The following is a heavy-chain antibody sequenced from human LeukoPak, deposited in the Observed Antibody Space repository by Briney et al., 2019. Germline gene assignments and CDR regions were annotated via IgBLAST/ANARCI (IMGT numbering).Heavy chain of an antibody. V-gene: IGHV3-23*01. Sequence: GGSLRLSCAASGFTFSSYAMSWVRQAPGKGLEWVSAVSGSGGNTYYADSVKGRFTISRDNSKNTLYLQMNSPNAEDTAVYYCAKDEVVPGYYYTDVWGRGTTVTISS. CDR3: AKDEVVPGYYYTDV. CDR1: GFTFSSYA. CDR2: VSGSGGNT. D-gene: IGHD2-2*01. J-gene: IGHJ6*03.